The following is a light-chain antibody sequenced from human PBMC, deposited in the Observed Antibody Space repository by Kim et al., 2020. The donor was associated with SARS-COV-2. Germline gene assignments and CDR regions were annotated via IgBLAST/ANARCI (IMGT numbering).Light chain of an antibody. V-gene: IGKV3-11*01. J-gene: IGKJ5*01. CDR3: QQRFNWPIT. Sequence: LSPGERATIPCRASQSVSSYVAWYQQKPGQAPRLLMYDASNRATGIPARFSGSGSGTDFTLTISSLEPEDFAVYYCQQRFNWPITFGQGTRLEIK. CDR1: QSVSSY. CDR2: DAS.